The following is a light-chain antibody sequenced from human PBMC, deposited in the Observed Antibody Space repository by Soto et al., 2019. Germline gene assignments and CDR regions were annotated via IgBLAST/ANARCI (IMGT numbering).Light chain of an antibody. V-gene: IGKV3-11*01. CDR2: DAS. CDR1: QSVSSY. Sequence: EIVLTQSPATLSLSPGERATLSCRASQSVSSYLAWYQQKPGQAPRLLIYDASNWATGIPARFSGSGSGTDFTITISILEPEDFAVYYCQQRSNWPPTFGGGTKVEIK. CDR3: QQRSNWPPT. J-gene: IGKJ4*01.